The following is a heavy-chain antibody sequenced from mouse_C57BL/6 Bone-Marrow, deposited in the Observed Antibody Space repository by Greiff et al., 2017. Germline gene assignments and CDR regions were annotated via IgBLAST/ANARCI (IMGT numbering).Heavy chain of an antibody. CDR1: GYTFTSYW. CDR3: ARSLYYYGSYYYAMDY. D-gene: IGHD1-1*01. Sequence: QVQLQQPGAELVKPGASVKLSCKASGYTFTSYWMQWVKQRPGQGLEWIGEIDPSDSYTNYNQKFKGKATLTVDTSSSTAYMQLSSLTSEDSAVDYCARSLYYYGSYYYAMDYWGQGTSVTVSS. J-gene: IGHJ4*01. CDR2: IDPSDSYT. V-gene: IGHV1-50*01.